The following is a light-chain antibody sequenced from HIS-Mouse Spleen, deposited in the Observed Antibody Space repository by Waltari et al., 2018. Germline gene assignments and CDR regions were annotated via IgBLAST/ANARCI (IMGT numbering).Light chain of an antibody. CDR3: GADHGSGSNFVWV. CDR1: SGYRIYK. Sequence: QPVLTQPPSASASLGASVTLTCPLSSGYRIYKVDWYQQRPGKGPRFVMRVGTGGIVGSKGDGIPDRFSVLGSGLNRYLTIKNIQEEDESDYHCGADHGSGSNFVWVFGGGTKLTVL. CDR2: VGTGGIVG. J-gene: IGLJ3*02. V-gene: IGLV9-49*01.